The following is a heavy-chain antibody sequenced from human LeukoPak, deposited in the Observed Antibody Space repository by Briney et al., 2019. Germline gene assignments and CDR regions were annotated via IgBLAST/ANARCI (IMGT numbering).Heavy chain of an antibody. D-gene: IGHD2-2*01. CDR1: GFTFTTHW. CDR2: IKPDGSDT. V-gene: IGHV3-74*01. CDR3: AKAAVVVPAALFDY. J-gene: IGHJ4*02. Sequence: GGSLRLSCGASGFTFTTHWIHWVRQAPGKGLVWVSRIKPDGSDTNYADSVKGRFTISRDNAKNTVYLQMNSLRAEDTAVYYCAKAAVVVPAALFDYWGQGTLVTVSS.